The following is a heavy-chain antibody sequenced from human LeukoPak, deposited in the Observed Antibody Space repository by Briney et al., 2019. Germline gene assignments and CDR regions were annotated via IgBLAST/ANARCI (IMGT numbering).Heavy chain of an antibody. J-gene: IGHJ3*02. CDR3: ARVHYYYDSSGYYARDAFDI. CDR1: EFTFSSYS. Sequence: GGSLRLSCAASEFTFSSYSMNWVRQAPGKGLEWVSSISSSSSYIYYADSVKGRFTISRDNAKNSLYLQMNSLRAEDTAVYYCARVHYYYDSSGYYARDAFDIWGQGTMVTVSS. D-gene: IGHD3-22*01. V-gene: IGHV3-21*01. CDR2: ISSSSSYI.